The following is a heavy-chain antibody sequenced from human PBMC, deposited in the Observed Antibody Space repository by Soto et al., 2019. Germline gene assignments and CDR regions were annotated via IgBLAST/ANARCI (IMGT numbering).Heavy chain of an antibody. Sequence: ASVKVSCKASGYTLTTYGIAWVRQAPGQGLEWLGWISAYNGNTNYAQKFQGRVTMTTETSTNTAYMEVRSLRSDDTAVYYCARLDSSGYYYPYYYYGMDVWGQGTTVTVSS. CDR2: ISAYNGNT. V-gene: IGHV1-18*01. CDR1: GYTLTTYG. J-gene: IGHJ6*02. D-gene: IGHD3-22*01. CDR3: ARLDSSGYYYPYYYYGMDV.